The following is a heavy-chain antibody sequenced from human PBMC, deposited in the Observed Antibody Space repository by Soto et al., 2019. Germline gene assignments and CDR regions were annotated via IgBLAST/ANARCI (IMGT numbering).Heavy chain of an antibody. D-gene: IGHD5-12*01. J-gene: IGHJ4*02. CDR3: AREGNLGRWLQPLDF. CDR2: IHYNGNT. V-gene: IGHV4-59*01. Sequence: PSDTLSLTYTDSGDAISAYSWSWLRQPPGKGLEWIGNIHYNGNTKYNPSLKSRVSMSVDTSKNQFSLRLISVTAADTAKYFCAREGNLGRWLQPLDFWGQGTLVTVS. CDR1: GDAISAYS.